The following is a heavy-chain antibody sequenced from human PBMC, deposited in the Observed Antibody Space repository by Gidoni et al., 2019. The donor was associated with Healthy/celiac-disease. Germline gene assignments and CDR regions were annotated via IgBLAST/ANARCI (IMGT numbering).Heavy chain of an antibody. Sequence: QVQLQQWGAGLLKPSETLSLTCAVYGGSFSGYYWSWIRQPPGKGLEWIGEINHSGSTNYNPSLKSRVTISVDTSKNQFSLKLSSVTAADTAVYYCARGRIGVYYYYYGMDVWGQGTTVTVSS. CDR3: ARGRIGVYYYYYGMDV. CDR2: INHSGST. CDR1: GGSFSGYY. V-gene: IGHV4-34*01. J-gene: IGHJ6*02. D-gene: IGHD3-10*01.